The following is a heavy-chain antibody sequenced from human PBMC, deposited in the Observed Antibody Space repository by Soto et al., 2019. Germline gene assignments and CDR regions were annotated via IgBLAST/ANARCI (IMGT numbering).Heavy chain of an antibody. Sequence: QVTLKASGPVLVKLTETLTLTCTVSGFSLSNARMCVSWIRQPPGKALEWLAHIFSKDEKSYSTSTKSRLTISNDTSKSQVVLTITNLDPVDTATYYCARCIPHMDVWGKGTTVTVSS. CDR2: IFSKDEK. J-gene: IGHJ6*03. CDR3: ARCIPHMDV. CDR1: GFSLSNARMC. D-gene: IGHD2-21*01. V-gene: IGHV2-26*01.